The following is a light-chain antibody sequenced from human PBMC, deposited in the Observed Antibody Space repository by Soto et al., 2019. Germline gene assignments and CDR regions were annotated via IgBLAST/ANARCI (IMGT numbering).Light chain of an antibody. CDR2: GAS. CDR3: QQYNNWPPMA. Sequence: EIVMTQSPATLSVSPGERATLSCRASQSVSSNLAWYQQKPGQAPRLLIYGASTSATGIPARFSGSGSGTEVTLTITSLQSEDFAVYYCQQYNNWPPMACGQGTKVEIK. J-gene: IGKJ1*01. CDR1: QSVSSN. V-gene: IGKV3-15*01.